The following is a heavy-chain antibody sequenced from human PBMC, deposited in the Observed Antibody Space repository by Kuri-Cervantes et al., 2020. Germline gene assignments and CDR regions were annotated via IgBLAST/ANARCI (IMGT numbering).Heavy chain of an antibody. CDR2: INHSGST. CDR1: GGSFSGYY. V-gene: IGHV4-34*01. J-gene: IGHJ4*02. D-gene: IGHD4-23*01. Sequence: SETLSLTCAVYGGSFSGYYWSWIRQPPGKGLGWIREINHSGSTNYNPSLKSRVTISVDTSKNQFSLKLSSVTAADTAVYYCARADPNDYGGISGFDYWGQGTLVTVSS. CDR3: ARADPNDYGGISGFDY.